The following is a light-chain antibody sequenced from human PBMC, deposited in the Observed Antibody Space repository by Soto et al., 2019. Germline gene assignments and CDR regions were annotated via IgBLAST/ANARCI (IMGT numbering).Light chain of an antibody. J-gene: IGKJ1*01. CDR3: HHYNTYST. V-gene: IGKV1-9*01. CDR2: VAS. Sequence: DIQLTQSPSSLSASVGDRVTITCRASQGISRYLAWYQQKPGKAPKLLIYVASTLQSGVPSRFSGSGSGTEFTLTITSLQPDDFATYYCHHYNTYSTFGQGTKVDIK. CDR1: QGISRY.